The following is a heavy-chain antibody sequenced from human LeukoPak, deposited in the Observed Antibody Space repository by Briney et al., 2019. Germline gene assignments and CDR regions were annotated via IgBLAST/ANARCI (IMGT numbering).Heavy chain of an antibody. V-gene: IGHV3-48*03. CDR1: GLTFSSYE. CDR3: AVATIKDYFDY. CDR2: ISSSGSTI. J-gene: IGHJ4*02. D-gene: IGHD5-24*01. Sequence: GGPLRLSCAASGLTFSSYEMNWVRQAPGKGLEGVSYISSSGSTIYYADSVKGRFTISRDNAKNSLYPQMNSLRAEDTAVYYCAVATIKDYFDYWGQGTLVTVSS.